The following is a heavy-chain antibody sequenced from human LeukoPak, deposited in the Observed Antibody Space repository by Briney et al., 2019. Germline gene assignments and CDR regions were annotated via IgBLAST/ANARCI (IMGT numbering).Heavy chain of an antibody. Sequence: SETLSLTCTVSGGSISSSSYYWGWIRQPPGKGLEWIGSIYYSGSTYYNPSLKSRVTISVDTSKNQFSLKLSSVTAADTAVYYCARAREVLRFLGVWGKGTTVTVSS. J-gene: IGHJ6*04. CDR3: ARAREVLRFLGV. D-gene: IGHD3-3*01. V-gene: IGHV4-39*07. CDR2: IYYSGST. CDR1: GGSISSSSYY.